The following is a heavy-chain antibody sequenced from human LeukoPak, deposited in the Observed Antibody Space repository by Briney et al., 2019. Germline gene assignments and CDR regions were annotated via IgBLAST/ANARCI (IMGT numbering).Heavy chain of an antibody. V-gene: IGHV4-59*01. D-gene: IGHD3-10*01. CDR2: IYYSEST. J-gene: IGHJ5*02. Sequence: SETLSLTCTVSGVSITSYYWNWIRQPPGKGLEWIGYIYYSESTNYYNPPLKSRVTVSVDTSKNQFSLKLSSVTAADTAVYYCARGGYYGSGNDFRFDPWGQGTLVTVSS. CDR1: GVSITSYY. CDR3: ARGGYYGSGNDFRFDP.